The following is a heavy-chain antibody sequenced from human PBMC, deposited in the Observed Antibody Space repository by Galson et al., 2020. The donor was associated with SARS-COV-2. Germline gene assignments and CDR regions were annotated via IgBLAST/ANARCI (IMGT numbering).Heavy chain of an antibody. V-gene: IGHV3-30-3*01. CDR1: GFTFSSYA. CDR2: ISYDGSNK. D-gene: IGHD1-26*01. CDR3: ASNRGSYLYYFDY. J-gene: IGHJ4*02. Sequence: TGGSLRLSCAASGFTFSSYAMHWVRQAPDKGLEWVAVISYDGSNKYYADSVKGRFTISRDNSKNTLYLQMNSLRAEDTAVYYCASNRGSYLYYFDYWGQGTLVTVSS.